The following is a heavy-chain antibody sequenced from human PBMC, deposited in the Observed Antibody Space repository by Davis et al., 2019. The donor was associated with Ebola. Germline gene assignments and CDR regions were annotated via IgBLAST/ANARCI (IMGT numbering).Heavy chain of an antibody. CDR3: VRGWGRSGLDV. J-gene: IGHJ6*02. Sequence: PSETLSLTCAISGDSVSTNIGWNWIRQSPSRGLEWLGRTYYTSKWHNDYGESVKSRITINPDTSKNQLSLQLNSVTPEDTAVYYCVRGWGRSGLDVWGQGTTVTVSS. D-gene: IGHD3-16*01. CDR2: TYYTSKWHN. CDR1: GDSVSTNIG. V-gene: IGHV6-1*01.